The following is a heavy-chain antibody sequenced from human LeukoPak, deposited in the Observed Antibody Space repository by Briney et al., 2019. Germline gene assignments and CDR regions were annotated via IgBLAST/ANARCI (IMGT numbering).Heavy chain of an antibody. CDR3: ARDHDSSGYYYVLPSWCDY. CDR1: GFTFSSYA. J-gene: IGHJ4*02. CDR2: ISYDGSNK. D-gene: IGHD3-22*01. Sequence: GVSLRRSCAASGFTFSSYAMHRVRQAPGKGLEWVAVISYDGSNKYYADSVKGRFTISRDNSKNTLYLQMNSLRAEDTAVYYCARDHDSSGYYYVLPSWCDYWGQGTLVTVSS. V-gene: IGHV3-30-3*01.